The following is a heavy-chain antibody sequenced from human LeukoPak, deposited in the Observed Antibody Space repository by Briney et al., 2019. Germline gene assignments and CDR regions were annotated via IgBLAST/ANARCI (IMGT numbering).Heavy chain of an antibody. CDR3: ARDFVWERRYYYGMDV. V-gene: IGHV3-48*03. CDR2: ISGSGSTI. CDR1: GFTFSSYE. J-gene: IGHJ6*02. Sequence: GGSLRLSCAASGFTFSSYEMNWVRQAPGKGLEWVSYISGSGSTIYYADSVKGRFTISGDNAKNSLYLQMNSLRAEDTAVYYCARDFVWERRYYYGMDVWGQGTTITVSS. D-gene: IGHD1-26*01.